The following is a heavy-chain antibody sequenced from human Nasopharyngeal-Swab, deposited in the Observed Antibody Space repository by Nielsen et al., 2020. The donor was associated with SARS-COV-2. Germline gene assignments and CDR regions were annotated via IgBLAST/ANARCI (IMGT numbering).Heavy chain of an antibody. V-gene: IGHV5-51*01. J-gene: IGHJ4*02. CDR1: GYSFSSYW. CDR2: MYLRDSDT. D-gene: IGHD1-7*01. Sequence: GESLKISCKGSGYSFSSYWIGWVRQMPGKGLEWMGIMYLRDSDTRYSPSFQGQVTISADKSISTAYLQWSSLKASDTAMYYCATAYNGNYYWAYWGQGTLVTVSS. CDR3: ATAYNGNYYWAY.